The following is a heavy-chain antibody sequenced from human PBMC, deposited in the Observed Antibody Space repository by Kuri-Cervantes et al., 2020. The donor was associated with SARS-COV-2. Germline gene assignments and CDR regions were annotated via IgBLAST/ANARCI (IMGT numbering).Heavy chain of an antibody. CDR3: ARVLVQWLVDGGYYYYGMDV. V-gene: IGHV1-2*04. Sequence: ASVKVSCKASGYTSTGYYLHWVRQAPGQGLEWMGWIKSNSGGTNYAQNFQGWVTMTRDTSISTAYMELSSLRSEDTAVYYCARVLVQWLVDGGYYYYGMDVWGQGTTVTVSS. J-gene: IGHJ6*02. CDR2: IKSNSGGT. CDR1: GYTSTGYY. D-gene: IGHD6-19*01.